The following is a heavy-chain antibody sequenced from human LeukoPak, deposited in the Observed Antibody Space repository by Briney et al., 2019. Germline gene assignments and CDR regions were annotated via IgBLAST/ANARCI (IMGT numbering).Heavy chain of an antibody. D-gene: IGHD1-20*01. Sequence: PSETLSLTCTVSGGSISSYFWSWIRQPAGKGLEWIGRIYTSGSTNYNPSLKSRVTISADKSTNQFSLKLKPVTAADTAVYYCARDGGSNNYWFDPWGQGMLVSVSS. CDR3: ARDGGSNNYWFDP. CDR2: IYTSGST. CDR1: GGSISSYF. J-gene: IGHJ5*02. V-gene: IGHV4-4*07.